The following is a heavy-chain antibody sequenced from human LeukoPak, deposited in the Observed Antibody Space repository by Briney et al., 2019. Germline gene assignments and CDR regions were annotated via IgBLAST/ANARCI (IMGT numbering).Heavy chain of an antibody. D-gene: IGHD2-15*01. J-gene: IGHJ5*02. Sequence: ASVKVSCKASGYTFTGYYMHWVRQAPGQGLEWMGRINPNSGGTYYAEKFQGRVTMTRDTSISTAYMELSRLGSDDTAVYYCARGCSGGSCYSENWFDPWGQGTLVTVSS. CDR1: GYTFTGYY. V-gene: IGHV1-2*06. CDR2: INPNSGGT. CDR3: ARGCSGGSCYSENWFDP.